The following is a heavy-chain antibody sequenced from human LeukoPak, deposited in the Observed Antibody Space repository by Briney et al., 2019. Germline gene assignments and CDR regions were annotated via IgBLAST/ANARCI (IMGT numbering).Heavy chain of an antibody. Sequence: SETLSLTCTVYGGSVSSGSYYWSWIRQPPGKVLEWIGYIYYSGGTHYNPPLKSRVTISVATSNNQFSLKVSSVTAADTAVYYCARVWLSLGYYFDSWGQGTLVTVSS. CDR1: GGSVSSGSYY. D-gene: IGHD3-22*01. V-gene: IGHV4-61*01. CDR3: ARVWLSLGYYFDS. J-gene: IGHJ4*02. CDR2: IYYSGGT.